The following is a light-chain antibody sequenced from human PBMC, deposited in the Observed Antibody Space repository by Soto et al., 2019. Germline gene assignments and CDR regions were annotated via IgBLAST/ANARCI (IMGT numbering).Light chain of an antibody. Sequence: EIVLTQSPGTLSLSPGERATLSCSASQSVSSSYLAWYQQKPGQAPRLLIYGASSRATGIPDRFSGSGSGTDFTLTLSRLEPEDFAVYYCQQYGSSPLTFGGGTKVEIK. V-gene: IGKV3-20*01. CDR3: QQYGSSPLT. J-gene: IGKJ4*01. CDR2: GAS. CDR1: QSVSSSY.